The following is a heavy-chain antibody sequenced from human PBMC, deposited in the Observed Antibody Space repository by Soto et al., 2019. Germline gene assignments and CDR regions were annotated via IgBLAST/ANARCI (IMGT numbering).Heavy chain of an antibody. CDR1: GGTFSSYA. J-gene: IGHJ4*02. V-gene: IGHV1-69*13. CDR3: ASLNLGYCSGGSCYSEEAYFDY. D-gene: IGHD2-15*01. Sequence: ASVKVSCKASGGTFSSYAISWVRQAPGQGLEWMGGIIPIFGTANYAQKFQGRVTITADESTSTAYMELSSLRSEDTAVYYCASLNLGYCSGGSCYSEEAYFDYWGQGILVTVSS. CDR2: IIPIFGTA.